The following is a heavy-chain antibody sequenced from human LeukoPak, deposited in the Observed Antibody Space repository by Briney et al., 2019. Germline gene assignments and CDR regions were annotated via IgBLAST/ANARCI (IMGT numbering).Heavy chain of an antibody. J-gene: IGHJ4*02. Sequence: GRSLRLSCAASGFTFSSYGMHWVRQAPGKGLEWVAVIWYDGSNKYYADSVKGRFTISRDNSKNTLYLQMNSLRAEDTAVYYCARDRYGSGSYYPYWGQGTLVTVSS. CDR2: IWYDGSNK. D-gene: IGHD3-10*01. CDR1: GFTFSSYG. V-gene: IGHV3-33*01. CDR3: ARDRYGSGSYYPY.